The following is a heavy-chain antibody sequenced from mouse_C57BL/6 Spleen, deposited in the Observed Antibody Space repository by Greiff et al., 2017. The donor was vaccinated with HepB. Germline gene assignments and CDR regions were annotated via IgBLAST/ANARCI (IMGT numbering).Heavy chain of an antibody. CDR3: ARLGDGHFDY. CDR1: GYTFTSYW. Sequence: QVQLQQPGAELVKPGASVKLSCKASGYTFTSYWMHWVKKRPGQGLEWIGMIHPNSGSTNYNEKFKSKATLTVDKSSSTAYMQLSSLTSEDSAVYYCARLGDGHFDYWGQGTTLTVSS. J-gene: IGHJ2*01. D-gene: IGHD2-3*01. V-gene: IGHV1-64*01. CDR2: IHPNSGST.